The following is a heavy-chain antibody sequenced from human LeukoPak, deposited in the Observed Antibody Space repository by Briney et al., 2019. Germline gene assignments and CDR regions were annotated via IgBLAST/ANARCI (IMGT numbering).Heavy chain of an antibody. V-gene: IGHV4-34*01. CDR3: ARGLDGSSSGY. Sequence: SETLSITCAVYGGSFSGYYWSWIRQPPGKGLEWIGEINHSGSTNYNPSLKSRVTISVDTSKNQFSLKLSSVTAADTAVYYCARGLDGSSSGYWGQGTLVTVSS. J-gene: IGHJ4*02. CDR2: INHSGST. CDR1: GGSFSGYY. D-gene: IGHD6-6*01.